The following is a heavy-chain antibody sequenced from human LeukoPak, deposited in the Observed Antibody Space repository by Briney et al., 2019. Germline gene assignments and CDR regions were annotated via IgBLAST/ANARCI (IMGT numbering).Heavy chain of an antibody. J-gene: IGHJ5*02. Sequence: AASVKVSCKASGGTFSSYAISWVRQAPGQGLEWMGGIIPIFGTANYAQKFQGRVTITADESTSTACMELSSLRSEDTAVYYCARAVGDTAMVEFDPWGQGTLVTVSS. CDR3: ARAVGDTAMVEFDP. V-gene: IGHV1-69*13. CDR1: GGTFSSYA. CDR2: IIPIFGTA. D-gene: IGHD5-18*01.